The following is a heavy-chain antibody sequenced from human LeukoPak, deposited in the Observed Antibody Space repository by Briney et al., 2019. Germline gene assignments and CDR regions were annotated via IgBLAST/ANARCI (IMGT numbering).Heavy chain of an antibody. V-gene: IGHV3-21*01. Sequence: GGSLRLSCAASGFTFSSYTMNWLRQAPGKGLEWVSSIDTRSDYLYYADSVKGRFTISRDNPKNSVFLQMDRQRDEDSAVYYCAREAAISWFDPWGQGTLVTVSS. D-gene: IGHD2-2*02. CDR3: AREAAISWFDP. J-gene: IGHJ5*02. CDR1: GFTFSSYT. CDR2: IDTRSDYL.